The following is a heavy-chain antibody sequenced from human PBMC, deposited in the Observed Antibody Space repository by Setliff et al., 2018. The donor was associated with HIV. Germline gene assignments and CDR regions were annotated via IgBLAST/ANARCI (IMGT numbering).Heavy chain of an antibody. CDR3: VRDYFDSSAYHYGFGAFDI. CDR2: INPSGGSA. CDR1: GYTFTSYY. V-gene: IGHV1-46*01. D-gene: IGHD3-22*01. Sequence: GASVKVSCKASGYTFTSYYLHWVRQAPGQGLEWMGMINPSGGSASYAQKFQGRVTMSRDTSTSTVYMELSSLRSEDTAVYYCVRDYFDSSAYHYGFGAFDIWGQGTMVTVSS. J-gene: IGHJ3*02.